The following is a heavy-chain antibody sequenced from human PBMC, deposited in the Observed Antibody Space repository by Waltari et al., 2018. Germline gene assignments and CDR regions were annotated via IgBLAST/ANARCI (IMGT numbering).Heavy chain of an antibody. J-gene: IGHJ6*02. Sequence: EEQMAESGGGLVHPGGSLRLSCAASGFTFTNYWMHWVRQAPGKGLVWGSHINTDATITNYVDSVKGRFTVSRDNAKNTLYLQMNSLTVEDTAVYYCARGSKSAMDVWGQGTTVTVSS. CDR2: INTDATIT. CDR3: ARGSKSAMDV. V-gene: IGHV3-74*01. CDR1: GFTFTNYW.